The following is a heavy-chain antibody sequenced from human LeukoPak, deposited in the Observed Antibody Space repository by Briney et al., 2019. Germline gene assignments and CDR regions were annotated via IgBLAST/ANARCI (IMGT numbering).Heavy chain of an antibody. CDR1: GFTFSSYP. J-gene: IGHJ6*02. Sequence: GGSLRLSCAAAGFTFSSYPMHWVRQAPGKGLEWVSAISGSGGSTYYADSVKGRFTISRDNFKNTLYLQMNSLRAEDTAVYYCANHRGSYGGNSWGYYYYGMDVWGQGTTVTVSS. V-gene: IGHV3-23*01. CDR3: ANHRGSYGGNSWGYYYYGMDV. CDR2: ISGSGGST. D-gene: IGHD4-23*01.